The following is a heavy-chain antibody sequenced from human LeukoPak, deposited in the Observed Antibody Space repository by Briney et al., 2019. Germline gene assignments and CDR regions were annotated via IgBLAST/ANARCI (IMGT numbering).Heavy chain of an antibody. CDR3: AKGKSLPHYYYYGMDV. Sequence: PRGSLRLSCAASGLTFSTSAMNWVRQAPGKGLEWVSVIGGSGGTTYYADSVRGRFTISRDKFKHTLYLQMSSLTAEDTAIYYCAKGKSLPHYYYYGMDVWGQGTTVTASS. V-gene: IGHV3-23*01. J-gene: IGHJ6*02. CDR1: GLTFSTSA. CDR2: IGGSGGTT.